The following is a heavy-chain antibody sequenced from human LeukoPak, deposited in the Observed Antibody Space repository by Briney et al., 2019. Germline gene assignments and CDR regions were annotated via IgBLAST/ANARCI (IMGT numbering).Heavy chain of an antibody. Sequence: GASVKVSCKASGYTFTGYYMHWVRQAPGHGLEWMGWINPNSGGTNYAQKLQGRVTMTTDTSTSTAYMELRSLRSDDTAVYYCARGVGITMIVLNYFDYWGQGTLVTVSS. J-gene: IGHJ4*02. D-gene: IGHD3-22*01. CDR2: INPNSGGT. CDR1: GYTFTGYY. CDR3: ARGVGITMIVLNYFDY. V-gene: IGHV1-2*02.